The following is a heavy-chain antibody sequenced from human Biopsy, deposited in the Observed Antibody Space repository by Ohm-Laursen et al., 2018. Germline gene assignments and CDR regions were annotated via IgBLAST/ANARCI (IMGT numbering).Heavy chain of an antibody. CDR2: IYDRGST. D-gene: IGHD6-19*01. CDR3: ARGMRSSGWPYFDS. CDR1: GGSIYNFF. J-gene: IGHJ4*02. V-gene: IGHV4-59*01. Sequence: TLSLTCTVSGGSIYNFFWSWIRQPPGQGLEYIGYIYDRGSTANYNPSLESRVTTSVDMPKNQFSLKLSSVTAADTAIYYCARGMRSSGWPYFDSWGQGTLVTVSS.